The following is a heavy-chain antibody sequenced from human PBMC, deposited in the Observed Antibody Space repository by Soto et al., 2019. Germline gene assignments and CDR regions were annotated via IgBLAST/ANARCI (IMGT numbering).Heavy chain of an antibody. CDR1: GFSFSSFA. J-gene: IGHJ4*02. D-gene: IGHD5-18*01. Sequence: GGSLRLSCEASGFSFSSFAMNWVRQAPGRGLEWVSYISDDGASIYYADSLEGRFTISRDNAKNSLSLQMNNLRAEDTAVYYCARENSVQAWLHHFDHWGLGTLVTVSS. CDR3: ARENSVQAWLHHFDH. V-gene: IGHV3-48*03. CDR2: ISDDGASI.